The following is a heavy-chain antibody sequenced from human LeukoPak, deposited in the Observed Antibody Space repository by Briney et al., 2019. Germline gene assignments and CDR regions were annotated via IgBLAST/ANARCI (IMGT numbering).Heavy chain of an antibody. CDR3: ARDGGSSWFRYYYYYMDV. D-gene: IGHD6-13*01. V-gene: IGHV3-48*03. CDR2: ISSSGSTI. Sequence: GGSLRLSCAASGFTFSSYEMNWVRQAPGKGLEWVSYISSSGSTIYYADSVKGRFTISRDNAKNSLYLQMNSLRAEDTAVYYCARDGGSSWFRYYYYYMDVWGKGTTVTVSS. J-gene: IGHJ6*03. CDR1: GFTFSSYE.